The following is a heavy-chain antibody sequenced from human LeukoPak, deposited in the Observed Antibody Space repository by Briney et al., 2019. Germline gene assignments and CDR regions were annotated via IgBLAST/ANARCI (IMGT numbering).Heavy chain of an antibody. V-gene: IGHV3-21*01. D-gene: IGHD2-15*01. CDR2: ISSSSSYI. CDR3: AQGGGYCSGGSCYVWFDP. Sequence: GGSLRLSCAASGFTFSSYSMNWVRQAPGKGLEWVSSISSSSSYIYYADSVKGRFTISRDNAKNSLYLQMNSLRAEDTAVYYRAQGGGYCSGGSCYVWFDPWGQGTLVTVSS. J-gene: IGHJ5*02. CDR1: GFTFSSYS.